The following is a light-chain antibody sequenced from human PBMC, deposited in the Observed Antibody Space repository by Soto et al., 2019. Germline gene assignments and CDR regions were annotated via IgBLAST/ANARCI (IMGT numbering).Light chain of an antibody. CDR1: SGHSSYD. CDR2: LNSDGSH. Sequence: QSVLTQSPSASASLGASVKLTCTLSSGHSSYDIAWHQQRPEKGPRYLMKLNSDGSHTKGDGIPNRFSGSSSGAERYLTISSLQSEDEADYYCQTWGTGIHVVFGGGTKVTVL. CDR3: QTWGTGIHVV. J-gene: IGLJ2*01. V-gene: IGLV4-69*01.